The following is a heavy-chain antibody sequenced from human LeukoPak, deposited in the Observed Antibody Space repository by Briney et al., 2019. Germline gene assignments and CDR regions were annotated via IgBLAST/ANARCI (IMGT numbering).Heavy chain of an antibody. Sequence: GASLRLSCAASGFIFSSYSMNWVRQAPGRGLEWISYIGLASGFTSYADSVKGRFTISSDTATNSLYLHMHSLRAEDTAVYYCARDHNWAFDYWGQGALVTVSS. CDR2: IGLASGFT. V-gene: IGHV3-21*05. D-gene: IGHD1-20*01. CDR3: ARDHNWAFDY. J-gene: IGHJ4*02. CDR1: GFIFSSYS.